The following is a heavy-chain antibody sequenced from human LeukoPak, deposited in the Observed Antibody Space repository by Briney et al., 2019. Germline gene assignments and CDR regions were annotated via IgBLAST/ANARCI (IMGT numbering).Heavy chain of an antibody. CDR1: GFTFSSYA. CDR3: AKWPEGATPKFHH. D-gene: IGHD1-26*01. Sequence: GGSLRLSCAASGFTFSSYAMSWVRQAPGKGLEAPGKGLEWVSTISASGDATYYPDSVRGRFTISRDNSKSTLHLQMDSLRAEDSALYYCAKWPEGATPKFHHWGQGTLVTVSS. V-gene: IGHV3-23*01. CDR2: ISASGDAT. J-gene: IGHJ4*02.